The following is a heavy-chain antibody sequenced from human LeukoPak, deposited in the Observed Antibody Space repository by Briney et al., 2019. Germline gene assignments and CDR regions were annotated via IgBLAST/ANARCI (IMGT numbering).Heavy chain of an antibody. CDR3: ARVGYDSSGYYFGGAFDI. D-gene: IGHD3-22*01. V-gene: IGHV3-66*01. CDR1: GFTVSSNY. Sequence: GGSLRLSCAASGFTVSSNYMSWVRQAPGKGLEWVSVIYSGGSTYYADSVKGRFTISRDNSKNTLYLQMNSLRAEDTAVYYCARVGYDSSGYYFGGAFDIWGQGTMVTVSS. CDR2: IYSGGST. J-gene: IGHJ3*02.